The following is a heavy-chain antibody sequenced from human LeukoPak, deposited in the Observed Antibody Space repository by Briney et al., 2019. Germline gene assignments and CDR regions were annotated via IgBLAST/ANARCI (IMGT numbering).Heavy chain of an antibody. D-gene: IGHD5-18*01. CDR2: INQDESAK. CDR3: ARDLSSRGYTYGTPAFTFDI. Sequence: PGGSLRLSCAASGFTFSRYWMSWVRQAPGKGLEWVASINQDESAKFYVDSVKGRFTISRDNAKNSLFLLMNSLRAEDTAVYYCARDLSSRGYTYGTPAFTFDIWGQGTMVTVSS. V-gene: IGHV3-7*01. J-gene: IGHJ3*02. CDR1: GFTFSRYW.